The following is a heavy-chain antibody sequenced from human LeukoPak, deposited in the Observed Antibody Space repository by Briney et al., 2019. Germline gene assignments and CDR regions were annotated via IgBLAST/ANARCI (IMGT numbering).Heavy chain of an antibody. CDR1: GYSFTSYW. Sequence: GESLKISCKGSGYSFTSYWLGWVRQMPGKGLEWMGIIYPGDSDTRYSPSFQGQVTISADKSISTAYLQWSSLKASDTAMYYCASYGDYDSYYYGMDVWGQGTTVTVSS. J-gene: IGHJ6*02. CDR2: IYPGDSDT. V-gene: IGHV5-51*01. D-gene: IGHD4-17*01. CDR3: ASYGDYDSYYYGMDV.